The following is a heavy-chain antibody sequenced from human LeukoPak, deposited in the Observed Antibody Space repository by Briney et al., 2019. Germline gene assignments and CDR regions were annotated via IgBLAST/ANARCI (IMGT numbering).Heavy chain of an antibody. Sequence: GGSLRLSCAASGFTFIRYWMHWVRQAPGKGLVWVSRINSDGNSKTYADSVRGRFTISRDNAKNTLYLQMNSLRAEDTAVYYCARDPSPYCGDDCYLNWGQGTLVTVCS. D-gene: IGHD2-21*02. CDR3: ARDPSPYCGDDCYLN. CDR1: GFTFIRYW. J-gene: IGHJ4*02. V-gene: IGHV3-74*01. CDR2: INSDGNSK.